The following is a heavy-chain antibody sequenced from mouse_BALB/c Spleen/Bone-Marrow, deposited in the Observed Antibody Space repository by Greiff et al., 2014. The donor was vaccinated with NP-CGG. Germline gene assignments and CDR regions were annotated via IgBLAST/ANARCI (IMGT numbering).Heavy chain of an antibody. V-gene: IGHV1-7*01. J-gene: IGHJ3*01. CDR1: GYTFTRYW. D-gene: IGHD2-1*01. Sequence: VQLQQSGAELAKPGASVKMSCKASGYTFTRYWMHWVKQRPGQGLEWIGYINPSTGYTEYNQKFKDKATLTTDKSSSTAYVQLSSLTSEDTAVYYCVCGNYYLAYWGQGTLVTVSA. CDR3: VCGNYYLAY. CDR2: INPSTGYT.